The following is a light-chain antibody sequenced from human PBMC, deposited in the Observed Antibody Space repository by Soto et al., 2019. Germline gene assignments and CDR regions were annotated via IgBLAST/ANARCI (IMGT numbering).Light chain of an antibody. Sequence: DIQMTQSPTSLSASVGDRVTITCRASQGIRNFVAWYQQKPGKAPKLLIYAASTLQSGVPSRFSGSGSGTDFTLTINSLQPEDVATYSCQKYCSVPVFGPGTKVEIK. J-gene: IGKJ3*01. V-gene: IGKV1-27*01. CDR3: QKYCSVPV. CDR1: QGIRNF. CDR2: AAS.